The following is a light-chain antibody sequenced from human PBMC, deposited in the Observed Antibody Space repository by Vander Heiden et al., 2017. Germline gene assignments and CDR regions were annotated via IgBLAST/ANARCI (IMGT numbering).Light chain of an antibody. CDR3: QQYYSTPFT. CDR1: QSGVYSSNNKNY. V-gene: IGKV4-1*01. Sequence: IVMTKSPDSLPVSLGERATINCKSSQSGVYSSNNKNYLAWYQQKPGQPPKLLIYWASTREAGVPDRFSGSGSGTDFPLTISSLQAEDVAVYYCQQYYSTPFTFGPGTKVDIK. J-gene: IGKJ3*01. CDR2: WAS.